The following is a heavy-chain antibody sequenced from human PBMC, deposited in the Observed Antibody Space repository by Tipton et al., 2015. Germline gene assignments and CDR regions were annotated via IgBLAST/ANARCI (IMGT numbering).Heavy chain of an antibody. CDR3: ARGSNIVATPYYYGMDV. CDR1: GFTVSSNY. V-gene: IGHV3-53*01. CDR2: IYSGGST. D-gene: IGHD5-12*01. J-gene: IGHJ6*02. Sequence: GSLRLSCAASGFTVSSNYMSWVRQAPGKGLEWVSVIYSGGSTYYADSVKGRFTISRDNSKNTLYLQMNSLRAEDTAVYYCARGSNIVATPYYYGMDVWGQGTLVTVSS.